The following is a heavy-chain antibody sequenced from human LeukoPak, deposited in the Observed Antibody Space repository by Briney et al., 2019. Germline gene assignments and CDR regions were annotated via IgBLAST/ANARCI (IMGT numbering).Heavy chain of an antibody. CDR2: ISAYNGNT. CDR1: GYTFTSYG. Sequence: ASVKVSCKASGYTFTSYGIIWVRQAPGQGLEWMGWISAYNGNTNYAQKLQGRVTMTTDTSTSTAYMELRSLRSDDTAVYYCARDRGQQLVRVDAFDIWGQGTMVTVSS. V-gene: IGHV1-18*01. J-gene: IGHJ3*02. D-gene: IGHD6-13*01. CDR3: ARDRGQQLVRVDAFDI.